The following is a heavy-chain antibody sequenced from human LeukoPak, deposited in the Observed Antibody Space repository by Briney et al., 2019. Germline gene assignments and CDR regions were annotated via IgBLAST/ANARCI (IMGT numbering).Heavy chain of an antibody. D-gene: IGHD6-19*01. CDR2: ISSSSSYI. V-gene: IGHV3-11*06. Sequence: PGGSLRLSCAASGFTFSDYYMSWIRQAPGKGLEWVSSISSSSSYIYYADSVKGRFTISRDNAKNSLYLQMNSLRAEDTAVYYCARAEYSSGWYYFDYWGQGTLVTVSS. J-gene: IGHJ4*02. CDR3: ARAEYSSGWYYFDY. CDR1: GFTFSDYY.